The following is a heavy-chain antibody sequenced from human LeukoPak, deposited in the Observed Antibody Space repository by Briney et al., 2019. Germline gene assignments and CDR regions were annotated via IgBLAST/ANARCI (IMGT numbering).Heavy chain of an antibody. CDR3: ASPGIAVAVGP. Sequence: GGSLRLSCAASGFTFNTYGMHWVRQAPGKGLEWVSAISGSGDTTYYADSVKGRFTISRDNSKNTLYLQMNSLRAADTAIYYCASPGIAVAVGPWGQGTLVIVSS. CDR2: ISGSGDTT. D-gene: IGHD6-19*01. CDR1: GFTFNTYG. V-gene: IGHV3-23*01. J-gene: IGHJ5*02.